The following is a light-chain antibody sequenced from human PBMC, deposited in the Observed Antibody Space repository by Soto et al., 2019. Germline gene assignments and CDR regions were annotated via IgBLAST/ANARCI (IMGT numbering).Light chain of an antibody. J-gene: IGLJ1*01. Sequence: QSALTQPASVSGSPGQSITITCTGSASNIGGYNLVSWYQHHARKAPKVIIYEGVKRPSGVSNRFSGFKSGTTASLTISGPQVEEEAQYYGYSYGGATPVAFGSGTKPAV. CDR2: EGV. CDR1: ASNIGGYNL. CDR3: YSYGGATPVA. V-gene: IGLV2-23*01.